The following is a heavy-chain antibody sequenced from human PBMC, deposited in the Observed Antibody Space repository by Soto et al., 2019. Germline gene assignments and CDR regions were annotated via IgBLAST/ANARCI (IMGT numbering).Heavy chain of an antibody. D-gene: IGHD3-22*01. Sequence: PGGSLRLSCAASGFTFSQYSMNWVRQAPGKGLEWIGYIYYSGSTNYNPSLKSRVTVSVDTSKNQFSLKLSSVTAADTAVYYCARVYYYDSSGYYEYYFDYWGQGTLVTVSS. J-gene: IGHJ4*02. CDR2: IYYSGST. V-gene: IGHV4-59*01. CDR3: ARVYYYDSSGYYEYYFDY. CDR1: GFTFSQYS.